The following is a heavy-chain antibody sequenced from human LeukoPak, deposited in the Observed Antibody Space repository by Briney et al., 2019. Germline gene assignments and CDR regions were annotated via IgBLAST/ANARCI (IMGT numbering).Heavy chain of an antibody. Sequence: PSETLSLTCTVSGGSISSSNFCWGWIRQPPGKGLEWIGSMHHRGSTYYNPSLKSRVTISVDTSKNQFSLNLSSVTAADTAVYYCARHADSSGYYFFDFWGQRTLVTVSS. CDR3: ARHADSSGYYFFDF. CDR2: MHHRGST. J-gene: IGHJ4*02. D-gene: IGHD3-22*01. V-gene: IGHV4-39*01. CDR1: GGSISSSNFC.